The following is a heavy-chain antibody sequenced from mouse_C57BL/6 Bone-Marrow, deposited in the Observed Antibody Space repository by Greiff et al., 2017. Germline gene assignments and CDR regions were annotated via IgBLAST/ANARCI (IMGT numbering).Heavy chain of an antibody. J-gene: IGHJ2*01. CDR2: IYPGDGDT. V-gene: IGHV1-80*01. CDR1: GYAFSSYW. D-gene: IGHD1-1*01. Sequence: QVHVKQSGAELVKPGASVKISCKASGYAFSSYWMNWVKQRPGKGLEWIGQIYPGDGDTTYNGKFKGKATLTADKSSSTAYMQLSSLTSEDSAVSSCARAGTYYYGSSYPYYWGQGTTLTVSS. CDR3: ARAGTYYYGSSYPYY.